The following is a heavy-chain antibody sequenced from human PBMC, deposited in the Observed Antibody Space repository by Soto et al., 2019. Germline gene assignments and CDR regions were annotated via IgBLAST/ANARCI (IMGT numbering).Heavy chain of an antibody. Sequence: GGSLRLSCATSGFTFSSYGMNWVRQAPGKGLEWVSYISSSGSTIYYTDSVKGRFTISRDNAKNSLYLQMDSLRAEDTAVYYCARDQEAGSFFPYYYGMDVCGHANTVTVXS. CDR3: ARDQEAGSFFPYYYGMDV. V-gene: IGHV3-48*03. D-gene: IGHD6-13*01. CDR2: ISSSGSTI. CDR1: GFTFSSYG. J-gene: IGHJ6*02.